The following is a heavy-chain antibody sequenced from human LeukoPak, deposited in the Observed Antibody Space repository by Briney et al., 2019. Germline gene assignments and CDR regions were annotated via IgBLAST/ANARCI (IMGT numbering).Heavy chain of an antibody. V-gene: IGHV4-34*01. CDR1: GGSFSGYY. J-gene: IGHJ4*02. CDR2: INHSGST. Sequence: SETLSLTCAVYGGSFSGYYWSWTRQSPGKGLEWIGEINHSGSTNYNPSLKSRVTISVDTSKNQFSLKLSSVTAADTAVYYCARGSREFDYWGQGALVTVSS. CDR3: ARGSREFDY.